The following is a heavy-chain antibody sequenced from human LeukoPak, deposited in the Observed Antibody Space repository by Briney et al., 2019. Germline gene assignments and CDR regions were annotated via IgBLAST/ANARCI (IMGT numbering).Heavy chain of an antibody. CDR2: IYSGGST. CDR1: GFTVSSNY. D-gene: IGHD6-19*01. J-gene: IGHJ4*02. Sequence: PGGPLRLSCAASGFTVSSNYMSWVRQAPGKGLEWVSVIYSGGSTYYADSVKGRFTISRDNAKNSLYLQLNSLRPEDTGLYYCARDRGGWPDYWGQGTLVTVSS. CDR3: ARDRGGWPDY. V-gene: IGHV3-53*01.